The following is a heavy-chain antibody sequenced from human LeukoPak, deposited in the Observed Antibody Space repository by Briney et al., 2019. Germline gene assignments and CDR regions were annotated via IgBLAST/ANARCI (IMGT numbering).Heavy chain of an antibody. V-gene: IGHV3-11*01. J-gene: IGHJ3*02. CDR3: ARARSYSSSWYFHDAFDI. Sequence: LSLTCTVSGGSISSSSYYWGWIRQAPGKGLEWVSYISSSGSTIYYADSVKGRFTISRDNAKNSLYLQMNSLRAEDTAVYYCARARSYSSSWYFHDAFDIWGQGTMVTVSS. D-gene: IGHD6-13*01. CDR2: ISSSGSTI. CDR1: GGSISSSSYY.